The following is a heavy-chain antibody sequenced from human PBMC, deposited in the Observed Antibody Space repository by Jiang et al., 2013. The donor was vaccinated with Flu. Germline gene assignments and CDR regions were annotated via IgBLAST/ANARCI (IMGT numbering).Heavy chain of an antibody. J-gene: IGHJ6*02. CDR1: GYAFTSYD. V-gene: IGHV1-8*01. D-gene: IGHD2-2*01. CDR3: ARGIMGDIVVVPAAEGPKYYYYYYGMDV. CDR2: MNPNSGNT. Sequence: GAEVKKPGASVKVSCKASGYAFTSYDINWVRQATGQGLEWMGWMNPNSGNTGYAQKFQGRVTMTRNTSISTAYMELSSLRSEDTAVYYCARGIMGDIVVVPAAEGPKYYYYYYGMDVWGQGTTVTVSS.